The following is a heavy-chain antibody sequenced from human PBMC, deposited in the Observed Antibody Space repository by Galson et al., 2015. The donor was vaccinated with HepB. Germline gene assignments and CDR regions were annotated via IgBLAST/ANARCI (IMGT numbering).Heavy chain of an antibody. D-gene: IGHD2/OR15-2a*01. J-gene: IGHJ5*02. V-gene: IGHV1-69*13. CDR1: GVTFSRLA. CDR3: ARESCNYGLSYVDP. CDR2: IIPFFATT. Sequence: SVKVSCKASGVTFSRLAISWVRQAPGQGLVWIRGIIPFFATTNYARKFQGRVTVTADESTPTVFMEMTGLTLDDTAVYYCARESCNYGLSYVDPWGQGTLVTVSS.